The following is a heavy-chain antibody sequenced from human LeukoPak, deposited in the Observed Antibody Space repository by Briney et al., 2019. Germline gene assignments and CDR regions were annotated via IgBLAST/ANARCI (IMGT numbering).Heavy chain of an antibody. CDR1: GFTFSDYY. V-gene: IGHV3-11*04. D-gene: IGHD2-2*01. J-gene: IGHJ4*02. CDR3: ATGRSCTTCYLPDY. Sequence: GGSLRLSCAASGFTFSDYYMSWIRQAPGKGLEWVSHISSSGSTIYYADSVKGRFTISRDNAKNSLYLQMNSLRAEDTAVYHCATGRSCTTCYLPDYWGQGTLVTVSS. CDR2: ISSSGSTI.